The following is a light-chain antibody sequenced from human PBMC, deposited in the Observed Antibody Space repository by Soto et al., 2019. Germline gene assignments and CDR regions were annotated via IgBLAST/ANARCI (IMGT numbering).Light chain of an antibody. CDR3: QQSYSTPLT. V-gene: IGKV1-39*01. J-gene: IGKJ3*01. CDR2: AAS. Sequence: DIQMTQSPSSLSASVGDRVTITCRASQSISSYLNWYQQKPGKAPKLLIYAASSLQSGVPSRFSGSGSGTDFTLTISSLQPEDVATYDCQQSYSTPLTFGPGTKVDIK. CDR1: QSISSY.